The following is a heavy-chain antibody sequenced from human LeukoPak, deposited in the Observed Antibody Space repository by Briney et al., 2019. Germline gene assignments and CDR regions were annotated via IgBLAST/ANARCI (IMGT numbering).Heavy chain of an antibody. D-gene: IGHD3-22*01. V-gene: IGHV1-69*04. CDR3: ARERYDSSGYYYTYFDY. CDR1: GGTFSSYA. Sequence: SVKVSCKASGGTFSSYAISWVRQAPGQGLEWMGRIIPIFGIANYAQKFQGRVTITADKSTGTAYMELSSLRFEDTAVYYCARERYDSSGYYYTYFDYWGQGTLVTVSS. J-gene: IGHJ4*02. CDR2: IIPIFGIA.